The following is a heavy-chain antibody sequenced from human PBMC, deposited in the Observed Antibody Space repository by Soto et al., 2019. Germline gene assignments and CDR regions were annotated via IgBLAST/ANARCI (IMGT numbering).Heavy chain of an antibody. CDR1: GDTFSNQA. CDR2: IIPLFDSA. Sequence: QVHLVQSGTEVKKPGSSVKVSCKTSGDTFSNQAISWVRQAPGQGLEWMGGIIPLFDSASYAQRSHDRVTITADKFTNTVYMELRSLTAEETAVYYCAASTFQSGVSGYFHLDHWGQGTLVTVSS. D-gene: IGHD3-3*01. V-gene: IGHV1-69*06. J-gene: IGHJ4*02. CDR3: AASTFQSGVSGYFHLDH.